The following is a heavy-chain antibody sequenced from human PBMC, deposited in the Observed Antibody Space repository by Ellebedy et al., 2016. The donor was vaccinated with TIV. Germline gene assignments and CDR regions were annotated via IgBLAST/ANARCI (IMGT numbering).Heavy chain of an antibody. D-gene: IGHD1-7*01. CDR1: GFTFSSYA. Sequence: GGSLRLSCAASGFTFSSYAMSWVRQAPGKGLEWVSAISGSGGSTYYADSVKGRFTISRDNSKNTLYLQMNSLRAEDTAVYYCARDGNWNYAFDYWGQGTLVTVSS. V-gene: IGHV3-23*01. J-gene: IGHJ4*02. CDR3: ARDGNWNYAFDY. CDR2: ISGSGGST.